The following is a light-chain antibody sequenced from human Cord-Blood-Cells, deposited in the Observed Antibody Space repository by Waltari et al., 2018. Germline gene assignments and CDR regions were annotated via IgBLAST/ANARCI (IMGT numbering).Light chain of an antibody. Sequence: IVLTQSPATLSLSPGDSATLSCRASQSVNSYLAWYQQKPGQAPRLLIYDASNRAAGIPARFSGSGSGTDFTLTISSLEPEDFAVYYCQQRSNWPPLTFGGGTKVEIK. V-gene: IGKV3-11*01. CDR3: QQRSNWPPLT. J-gene: IGKJ4*01. CDR1: QSVNSY. CDR2: DAS.